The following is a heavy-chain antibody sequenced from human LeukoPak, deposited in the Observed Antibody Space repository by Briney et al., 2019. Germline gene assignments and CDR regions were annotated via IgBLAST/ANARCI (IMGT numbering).Heavy chain of an antibody. CDR1: GFTFSSYS. CDR3: ARDGSGGYNWFDP. V-gene: IGHV3-21*01. Sequence: GGSLRLSCAASGFTFSSYSMNWVRQAPGKGLEWVSSISSSSSYIYYADSVKGRFTISRDNAKNSLYPQMNSLRAEDTAVYYCARDGSGGYNWFDPWGQGTLVTVSS. CDR2: ISSSSSYI. J-gene: IGHJ5*02. D-gene: IGHD3-10*01.